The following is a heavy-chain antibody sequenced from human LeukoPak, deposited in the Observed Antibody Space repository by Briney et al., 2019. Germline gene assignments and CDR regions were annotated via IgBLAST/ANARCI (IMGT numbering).Heavy chain of an antibody. J-gene: IGHJ6*04. Sequence: PSETLSLTCTVSGGSISSYYWSWIRQPPGKGLEWIGYIYYSGSTNYNPSLKSRVTISVDTSKNQFSLNLSSVTAADTAVYFCARGAVERLLANPLDVWGKGTTVIVSS. CDR3: ARGAVERLLANPLDV. CDR2: IYYSGST. D-gene: IGHD3-3*01. CDR1: GGSISSYY. V-gene: IGHV4-59*01.